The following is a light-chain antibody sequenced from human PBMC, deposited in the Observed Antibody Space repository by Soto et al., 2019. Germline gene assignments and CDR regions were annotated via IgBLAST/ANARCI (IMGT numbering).Light chain of an antibody. Sequence: QSALTQPASVSGSPGQSITISCTGTSSDIGGYNYVSWYQHHPGKAPKLMIYEVSNRPSGVSNRFSGSKSGNTASLTISGLQAEDXAXYHCSSYTSRTTFVIFGGGTKLTVL. CDR3: SSYTSRTTFVI. J-gene: IGLJ2*01. V-gene: IGLV2-14*01. CDR1: SSDIGGYNY. CDR2: EVS.